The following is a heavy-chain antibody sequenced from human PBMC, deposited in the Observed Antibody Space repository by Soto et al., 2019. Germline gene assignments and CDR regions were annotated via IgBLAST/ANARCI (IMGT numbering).Heavy chain of an antibody. D-gene: IGHD3-22*01. Sequence: GGSLRLSCAASGFTFSSYAMSWVRQAPGKGLEWVSAISGSGGSTYYADSVKGRFTISRDNSKNTLYLQMNSLRAEDTAVYYCAKGHYYDSSGYYIPVRFDYWGQGTLVTVSS. V-gene: IGHV3-23*01. CDR1: GFTFSSYA. J-gene: IGHJ4*02. CDR2: ISGSGGST. CDR3: AKGHYYDSSGYYIPVRFDY.